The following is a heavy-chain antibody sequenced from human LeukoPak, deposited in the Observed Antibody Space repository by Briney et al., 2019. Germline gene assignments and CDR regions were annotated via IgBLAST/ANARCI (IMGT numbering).Heavy chain of an antibody. CDR1: GFTFSSYA. CDR3: AKALSVRGVTSDY. D-gene: IGHD3-10*01. J-gene: IGHJ4*02. V-gene: IGHV3-23*01. CDR2: ISDSGGST. Sequence: GGSLRLSCAASGFTFSSYAMSWVRQAPGKGLEWVSAISDSGGSTYYADSVKGRFTISRDNSKNTLYLQMNSLRAEDTAVYYCAKALSVRGVTSDYWGQGTLVTVSS.